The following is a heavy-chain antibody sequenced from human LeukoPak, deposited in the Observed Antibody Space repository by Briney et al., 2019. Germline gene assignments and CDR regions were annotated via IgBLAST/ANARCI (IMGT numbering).Heavy chain of an antibody. CDR2: ISAYNGNT. CDR3: AREDNLLREDY. V-gene: IGHV1-18*01. D-gene: IGHD4-17*01. J-gene: IGHJ4*02. Sequence: ASVKVSCKASAYTFTSYGISWVRQAPGQGLEWMGWISAYNGNTNYAQKFQGRVTMTTDTSTSTAYMELRSLRSDDTAVYYCAREDNLLREDYWGQGTLVTVSS. CDR1: AYTFTSYG.